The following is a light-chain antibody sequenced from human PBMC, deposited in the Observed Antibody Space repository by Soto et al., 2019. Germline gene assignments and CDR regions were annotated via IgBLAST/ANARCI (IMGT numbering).Light chain of an antibody. CDR1: QGFSTY. CDR3: QQRSNWPPWT. V-gene: IGKV3-11*01. J-gene: IGKJ1*01. CDR2: DAS. Sequence: EIVLTQSPATLSLSPGERATLSCRASQGFSTYLACYQQKPGQAPRLLSYDASNRATGIPARFSGSGSGTDFTLTISSLEPEDFAVYYCQQRSNWPPWTFGQGTKVEIK.